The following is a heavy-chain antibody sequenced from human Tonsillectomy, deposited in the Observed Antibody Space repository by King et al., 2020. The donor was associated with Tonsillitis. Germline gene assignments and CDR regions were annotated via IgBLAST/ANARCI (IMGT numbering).Heavy chain of an antibody. D-gene: IGHD1-26*01. J-gene: IGHJ4*02. CDR3: ASLRGGSYSFDY. Sequence: VQLVESGGGLVKPGGSLRLSCAASGFTFSSYSMNWVRQAPGKGLEWVSSISSSSSYIYYADSVKGRCTISRDNAKNSLYLQMNSLRAEDTAVYYCASLRGGSYSFDYWGQGTLVTVSS. V-gene: IGHV3-21*01. CDR1: GFTFSSYS. CDR2: ISSSSSYI.